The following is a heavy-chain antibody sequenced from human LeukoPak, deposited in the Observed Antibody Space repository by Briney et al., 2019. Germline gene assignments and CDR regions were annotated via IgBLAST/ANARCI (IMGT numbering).Heavy chain of an antibody. CDR3: ARVSSSWYQDWYFDL. V-gene: IGHV4-59*12. J-gene: IGHJ2*01. Sequence: SETLSLTCTVSGGYITNNYWSWIRQPPGKGLEWIGYIYYSGGTNYNPSLKSRVTMSVDTSKNQFSLKLSSVTAADTAVYYCARVSSSWYQDWYFDLWGRGTLVTVSS. CDR1: GGYITNNY. D-gene: IGHD6-13*01. CDR2: IYYSGGT.